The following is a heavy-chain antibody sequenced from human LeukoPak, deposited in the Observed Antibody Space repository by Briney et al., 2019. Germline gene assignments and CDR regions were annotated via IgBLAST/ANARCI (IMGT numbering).Heavy chain of an antibody. D-gene: IGHD6-19*01. CDR3: AKDLHPSIAVAGNSDY. CDR1: GFTFSSYA. V-gene: IGHV3-23*01. J-gene: IGHJ4*02. Sequence: GGSLRLSCAASGFTFSSYAMSWVRQAPGEGLEWVSAISGSGGSTYYADSVKGRFTISRDNSKNTLYLQMNSLRAEDTAVYYCAKDLHPSIAVAGNSDYWGQGTLVTVSS. CDR2: ISGSGGST.